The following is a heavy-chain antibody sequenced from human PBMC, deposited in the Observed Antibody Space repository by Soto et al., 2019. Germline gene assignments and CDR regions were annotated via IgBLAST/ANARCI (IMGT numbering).Heavy chain of an antibody. CDR1: GFRFSDYA. J-gene: IGHJ3*01. D-gene: IGHD2-8*01. CDR3: TRLPPEWFRTTPFDF. Sequence: EVQLVESGGGLIQPGRSLRLSCTGFGFRFSDYAVTWVRQTPGKGLEWVGFMASKTYGATREYAASVKGRFIISRADPKSIAYLQMNGLKIEDTAVYFCTRLPPEWFRTTPFDFWGQGKRVTVSS. CDR2: MASKTYGATR. V-gene: IGHV3-49*04.